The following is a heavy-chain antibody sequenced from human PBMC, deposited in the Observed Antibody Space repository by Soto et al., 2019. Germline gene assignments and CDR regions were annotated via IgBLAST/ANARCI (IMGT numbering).Heavy chain of an antibody. CDR2: IYNSVNT. Sequence: SETLSLTCAVSGGYISGGYYSGSWILHPPGKGLEWIGFIYNSVNTYYNSSLKSRVTISVDRSKNHFFLNLTSVTAADTAVYYCATYRKFFHIWGQGTKVTVSS. CDR1: GGYISGGYYS. V-gene: IGHV4-30-2*01. D-gene: IGHD2-2*02. CDR3: ATYRKFFHI. J-gene: IGHJ3*02.